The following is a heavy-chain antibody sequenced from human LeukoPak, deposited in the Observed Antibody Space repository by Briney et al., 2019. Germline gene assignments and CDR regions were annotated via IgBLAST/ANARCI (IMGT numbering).Heavy chain of an antibody. D-gene: IGHD5-24*01. CDR3: ARVDSTYYNDIVYHFDS. CDR1: GGAFNSGSYH. V-gene: IGHV4-61*01. Sequence: SETLSLTCTVSGGAFNSGSYHWSWIRQPPGKGLEWIGYIYFSGTTNYNPSLKSRVTMSLDTSKNQFSLRLNSVTAADTAVYYCARVDSTYYNDIVYHFDSWGQGTLVTVSS. CDR2: IYFSGTT. J-gene: IGHJ4*02.